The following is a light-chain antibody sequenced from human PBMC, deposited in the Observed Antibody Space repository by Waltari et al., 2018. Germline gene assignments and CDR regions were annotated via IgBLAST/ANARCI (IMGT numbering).Light chain of an antibody. Sequence: DIVMTQSPDSLAVSLGERATINCKSSQSVLYSANNKNYLAWYQQKPGQPPKLLIYGASTRESGVPDRFSGSGSGTDFTLTSSSLQAEDVAVYYCQQYYSTPLTFGGGTKVEIK. V-gene: IGKV4-1*01. J-gene: IGKJ4*01. CDR2: GAS. CDR3: QQYYSTPLT. CDR1: QSVLYSANNKNY.